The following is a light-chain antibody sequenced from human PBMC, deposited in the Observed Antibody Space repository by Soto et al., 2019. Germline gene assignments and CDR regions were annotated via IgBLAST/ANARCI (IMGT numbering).Light chain of an antibody. V-gene: IGLV2-14*01. CDR3: VSYTTSASYV. CDR2: DIN. J-gene: IGLJ1*01. CDR1: SSDVGNYIF. Sequence: SVLAQPASVSGSPGQSITISCTGTSSDVGNYIFVSWYRQHPGKAPKLMIYDINNRPPGVSNRFSGSKSGNTASLTISGLQAEDEADYYCVSYTTSASYVFGTGTKVTVL.